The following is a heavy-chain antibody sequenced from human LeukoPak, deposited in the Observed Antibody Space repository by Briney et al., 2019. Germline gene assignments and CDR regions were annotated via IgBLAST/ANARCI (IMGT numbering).Heavy chain of an antibody. D-gene: IGHD3-16*01. J-gene: IGHJ4*02. Sequence: GGSLRLSCAASGFTFSSYSMNWVRQAPGKGLEWVSSISSSSSYIYYADSVKGRFTISRDNAKNSLYLQMNSLRAEDTAVYYCAREVRGDYFDLWGQGTLVTVSS. CDR1: GFTFSSYS. CDR3: AREVRGDYFDL. V-gene: IGHV3-21*01. CDR2: ISSSSSYI.